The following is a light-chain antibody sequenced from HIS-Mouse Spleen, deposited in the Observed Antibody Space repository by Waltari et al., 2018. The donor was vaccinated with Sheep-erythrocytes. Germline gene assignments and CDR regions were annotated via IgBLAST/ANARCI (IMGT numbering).Light chain of an antibody. CDR1: SLRSYY. Sequence: VSVALGQTVRITCQGDSLRSYYASWYQQKPGQAPVLVIYGKNNRPSGIPDRFSGSSSGNTASLTITGAQAEDEADYFCNSRDSSGNHLEVFGGGTKLTVL. J-gene: IGLJ3*02. CDR3: NSRDSSGNHLEV. CDR2: GKN. V-gene: IGLV3-19*01.